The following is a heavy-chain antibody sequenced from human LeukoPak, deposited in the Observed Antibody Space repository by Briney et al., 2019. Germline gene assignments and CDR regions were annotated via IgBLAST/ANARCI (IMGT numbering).Heavy chain of an antibody. CDR2: INPNSGDT. J-gene: IGHJ5*02. Sequence: ASVKVSCKASGYTFTAYYIHWVRQAPGQGLEWMGWINPNSGDTYYLQKFRGRVTMTRASSISTAYMEVTSLTSDDTAMYYCARVNQGEWFDPWGQGTLVAVSS. D-gene: IGHD3-10*01. CDR3: ARVNQGEWFDP. V-gene: IGHV1-2*02. CDR1: GYTFTAYY.